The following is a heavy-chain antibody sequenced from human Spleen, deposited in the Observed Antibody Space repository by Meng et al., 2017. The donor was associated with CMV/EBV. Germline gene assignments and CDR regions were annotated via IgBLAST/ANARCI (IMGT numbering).Heavy chain of an antibody. V-gene: IGHV3-7*03. CDR3: AKGKDIVVVPAALALDY. Sequence: GESLKISCAASGFPFSSYWMSWVRQAPGKGLEWVANVKPDGSEKYYVDSVKGRFTISRDNAKSSLYLQMNSLRAEDTAVYYCAKGKDIVVVPAALALDYWGQGTLVTVSS. CDR2: VKPDGSEK. CDR1: GFPFSSYW. J-gene: IGHJ4*02. D-gene: IGHD2-2*01.